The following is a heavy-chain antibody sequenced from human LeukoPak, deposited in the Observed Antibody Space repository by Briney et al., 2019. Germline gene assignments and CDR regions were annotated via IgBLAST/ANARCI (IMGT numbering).Heavy chain of an antibody. V-gene: IGHV3-23*01. Sequence: PGGSLRLSCAASGFTFSSYAMSWVRQAPGKGLEWVSAISGSGGSTYYADSVKGRFTISRDNSKNTLYLQMNSLRAEDTAVYYCAKGSSWYVEAFYYYYYMDVWGKGTTATVSS. CDR3: AKGSSWYVEAFYYYYYMDV. D-gene: IGHD6-13*01. J-gene: IGHJ6*03. CDR1: GFTFSSYA. CDR2: ISGSGGST.